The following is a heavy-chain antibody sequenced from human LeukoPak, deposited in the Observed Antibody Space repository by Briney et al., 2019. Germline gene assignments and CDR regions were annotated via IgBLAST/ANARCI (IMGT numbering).Heavy chain of an antibody. J-gene: IGHJ4*02. V-gene: IGHV1-46*01. D-gene: IGHD5-18*01. CDR2: INPSGGST. Sequence: ASVKVSCKASGYTFTSYYMHWVRQAPGQGLEWMGIINPSGGSTSYAQKFQGRVTMTRDMSTSTVYMELSSLRSEDTAVYYCARGNLRGYSYGYADYWGQGTLVTVSS. CDR1: GYTFTSYY. CDR3: ARGNLRGYSYGYADY.